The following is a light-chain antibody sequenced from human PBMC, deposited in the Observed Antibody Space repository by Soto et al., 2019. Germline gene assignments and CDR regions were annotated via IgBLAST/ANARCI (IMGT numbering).Light chain of an antibody. CDR3: QQAKGFPLT. CDR1: QGIDTY. V-gene: IGKV1-12*01. J-gene: IGKJ4*01. Sequence: DIQMTQSPSSVSASVGDRVTITCRASQGIDTYLAWYQQKPGKAPNLLIYAASNLQNGVPSRVSGSGSGTDFTLTISSLQPEDFATYYCQQAKGFPLTFGGGTKVESK. CDR2: AAS.